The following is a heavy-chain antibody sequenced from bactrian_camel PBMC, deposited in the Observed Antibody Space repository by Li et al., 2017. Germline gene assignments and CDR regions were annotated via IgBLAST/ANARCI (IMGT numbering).Heavy chain of an antibody. V-gene: IGHV3S63*01. CDR2: ISNDGIT. D-gene: IGHD6*01. CDR1: GFTFAQSD. J-gene: IGHJ4*01. Sequence: HVQLVESGGGSVQAGGSLRLSCTVSGFTFAQSDVGWYRQAPGKACVLVSSISNDGITNYSNSVKGRFTISLDNAKNTVYLQMDRLKPQDTAVYYCEAEGLVPGTNDLPCLGQGTQVTVS.